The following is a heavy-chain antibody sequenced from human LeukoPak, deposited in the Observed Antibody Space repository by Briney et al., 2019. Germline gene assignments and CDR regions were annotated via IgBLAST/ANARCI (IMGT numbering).Heavy chain of an antibody. Sequence: GGSLRLSCAASGFTVSSNYMSWVRQAPGKGLEWVANINRDGSERYYVDSVKGRFTISRDGAKSSLYLQMNSLRAEDTAVYYCARRNAMDVWGQGTTVIVFS. CDR3: ARRNAMDV. CDR2: INRDGSER. CDR1: GFTVSSNY. J-gene: IGHJ6*02. V-gene: IGHV3-7*03.